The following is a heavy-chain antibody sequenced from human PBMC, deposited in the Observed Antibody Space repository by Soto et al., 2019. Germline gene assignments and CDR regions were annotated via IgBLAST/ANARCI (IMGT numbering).Heavy chain of an antibody. CDR1: GFTFSSYW. Sequence: GGSLRLSCAASGFTFSSYWMHWVRQAPGKGLVWVSRINSDGSSTSYADSVKGRFTISRDNAKNTLYLQMNSLRAEDTAVYYCARNKDYGDYPVYYYYMDVWGKGTTVTVSS. J-gene: IGHJ6*03. CDR3: ARNKDYGDYPVYYYYMDV. V-gene: IGHV3-74*01. D-gene: IGHD4-17*01. CDR2: INSDGSST.